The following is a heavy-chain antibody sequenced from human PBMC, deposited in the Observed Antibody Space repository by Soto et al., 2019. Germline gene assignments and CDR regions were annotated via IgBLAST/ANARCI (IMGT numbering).Heavy chain of an antibody. J-gene: IGHJ4*02. V-gene: IGHV3-30*18. Sequence: SLRLSCAASGFTFSSYGMHWVRQAPGKGLEWVAVISYDGSNKYYADSVKGRFTISRDNSKNTLYLQMNSLRAEDTAVYYCAKVRAPRDRGLLYYFDYWGQGTLVTVSS. D-gene: IGHD2-15*01. CDR3: AKVRAPRDRGLLYYFDY. CDR1: GFTFSSYG. CDR2: ISYDGSNK.